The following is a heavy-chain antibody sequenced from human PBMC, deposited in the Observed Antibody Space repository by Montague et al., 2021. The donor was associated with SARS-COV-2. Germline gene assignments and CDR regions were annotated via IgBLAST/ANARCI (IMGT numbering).Heavy chain of an antibody. CDR3: AREARGYSYGVFPGFDY. J-gene: IGHJ4*02. D-gene: IGHD5-18*01. V-gene: IGHV4-61*01. Sequence: SETLSLTCSVSGVSVNSGSHYWSWIRQPPGKGLEWIGYVYYSGTTXYXXXXQXRVSISLDTSNNQFSLSLRSVTSADSAVYFRAREARGYSYGVFPGFDYWGLGVLVTVSS. CDR1: GVSVNSGSHY. CDR2: VYYSGTT.